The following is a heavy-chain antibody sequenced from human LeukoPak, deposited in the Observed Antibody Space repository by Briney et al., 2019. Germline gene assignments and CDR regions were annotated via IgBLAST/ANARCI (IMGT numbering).Heavy chain of an antibody. D-gene: IGHD3-3*01. CDR2: ISGSGGST. Sequence: GGSLRLSCAASGFTFSSYSMSWVRQAPGKGLEWVSAISGSGGSTYYADSVKGRFTISRDNSKNTLYLRMNSLRAEDMAVYYCAKAPNYDFWSGYYPFDYWGQGTLVTVSS. V-gene: IGHV3-23*01. J-gene: IGHJ4*02. CDR3: AKAPNYDFWSGYYPFDY. CDR1: GFTFSSYS.